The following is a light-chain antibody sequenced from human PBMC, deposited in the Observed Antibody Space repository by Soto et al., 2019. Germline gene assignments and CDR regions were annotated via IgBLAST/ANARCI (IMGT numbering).Light chain of an antibody. CDR1: QSVGRRY. J-gene: IGKJ4*01. Sequence: IVLTQSPGTLSLSPGERATLSCRASQSVGRRYLAWYQQKPGQAPRLLIYDTSDRASDIPDRFSGSGSGTDFTLTISRLVPEDFAVYYCQHQGTFGGGTKVEI. CDR3: QHQGT. CDR2: DTS. V-gene: IGKV3-20*01.